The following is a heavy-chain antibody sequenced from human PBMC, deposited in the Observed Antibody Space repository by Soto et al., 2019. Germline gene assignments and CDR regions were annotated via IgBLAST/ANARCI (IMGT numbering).Heavy chain of an antibody. CDR2: IYYSGST. V-gene: IGHV4-61*01. D-gene: IGHD3-3*01. Sequence: KPXGTLYLTCTVSGCSVSICSYCWSWIRQPPGKGLEWIGYIYYSGSTNYSPSLKSRVTISVATYKEQFSLNLTSVTAADTAVYFCAGLTFTIDAASHGRSNWFGHWGPGTLVTVSS. J-gene: IGHJ5*02. CDR3: AGLTFTIDAASHGRSNWFGH. CDR1: GCSVSICSYC.